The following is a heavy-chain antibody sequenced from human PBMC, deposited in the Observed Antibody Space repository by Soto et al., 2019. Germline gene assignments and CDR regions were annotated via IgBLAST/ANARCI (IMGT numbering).Heavy chain of an antibody. CDR3: ARDTGSYYLDS. J-gene: IGHJ4*02. CDR2: IHYSGTT. D-gene: IGHD1-26*01. Sequence: QVQLLESGPGLVKPSETLSLTCTIYGGSISSYFWSWIRQPPGKGLEWIGYIHYSGTTVYSPSLKRRVTMSIDTSENQFTLTLTSVTAADTAVYYCARDTGSYYLDSWGQGSLVTVSS. CDR1: GGSISSYF. V-gene: IGHV4-59*01.